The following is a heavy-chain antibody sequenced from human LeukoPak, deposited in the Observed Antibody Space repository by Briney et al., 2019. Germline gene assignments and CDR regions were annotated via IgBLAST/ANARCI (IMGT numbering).Heavy chain of an antibody. J-gene: IGHJ3*02. CDR3: ARVDLTTVLFEAFDI. CDR1: GGSISSYY. CDR2: IYYSGST. Sequence: PSETLSLTCTVSGGSISSYYWSWIRQPPGKGLEWIGYIYYSGSTNYNPSLKSRVTISVDTSKNQFSLKLSSVTAADTAVYYCARVDLTTVLFEAFDIWGQGTMVTVSS. V-gene: IGHV4-59*01. D-gene: IGHD4-17*01.